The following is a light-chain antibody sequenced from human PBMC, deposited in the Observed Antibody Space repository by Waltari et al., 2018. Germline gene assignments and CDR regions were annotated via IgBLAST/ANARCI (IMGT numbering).Light chain of an antibody. V-gene: IGKV3-15*01. CDR3: QQYNNWPPGT. J-gene: IGKJ1*01. Sequence: ETVVTQSPATLSVSPGERATLSCRTSQTIGPSLAWYQQRPGQAPRLVIYGASIRATGIPARFSGSGSETEFALTISGLLPEDSAVYYCQQYNNWPPGTFGQGTKVE. CDR1: QTIGPS. CDR2: GAS.